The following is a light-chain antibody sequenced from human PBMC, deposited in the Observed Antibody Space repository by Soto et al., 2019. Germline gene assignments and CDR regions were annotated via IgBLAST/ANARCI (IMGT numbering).Light chain of an antibody. V-gene: IGLV2-14*01. CDR1: SSDVGAYNY. J-gene: IGLJ1*01. CDR2: EVT. Sequence: QSALTQPASVSGSPGQSITISCTGTSSDVGAYNYVSWYQHHPGKVPKLLIYEVTNRPSGVSDRFSGSKSGNTASLTISGLQAEDEDDYYSSSKRDSSPLLVFGTGTKVTVL. CDR3: SSKRDSSPLLV.